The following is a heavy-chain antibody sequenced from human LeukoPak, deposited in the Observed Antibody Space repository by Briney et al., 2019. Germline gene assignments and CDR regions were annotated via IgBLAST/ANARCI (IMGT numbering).Heavy chain of an antibody. Sequence: GSLKLSFSASGSPLNDYWMNLVRPAPGKGLEWVANIDQDGGGKYYLDSVKGRFTISRDNAKSSLYLQIDSLRAEDTAVYYCARGDWAPFDYWGQGSLLTVSS. J-gene: IGHJ4*02. CDR3: ARGDWAPFDY. D-gene: IGHD2-21*02. V-gene: IGHV3-7*01. CDR2: IDQDGGGK. CDR1: GSPLNDYW.